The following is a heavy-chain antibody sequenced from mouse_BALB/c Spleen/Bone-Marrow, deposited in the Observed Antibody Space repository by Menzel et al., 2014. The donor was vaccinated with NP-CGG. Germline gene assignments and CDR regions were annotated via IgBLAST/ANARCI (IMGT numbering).Heavy chain of an antibody. Sequence: QVQLQQSGAELVMPGASVKMSCKASGYTFTDYWMHWVKQRPGQGLEWIGAIDTSDSYTSYNQKFKGKTILTVDESSSTAYMQLSSLTSEDSAVYYCARDYYGRGWYFDVWGAGTTVTVSS. V-gene: IGHV1-69*01. J-gene: IGHJ1*01. CDR1: GYTFTDYW. D-gene: IGHD1-1*01. CDR2: IDTSDSYT. CDR3: ARDYYGRGWYFDV.